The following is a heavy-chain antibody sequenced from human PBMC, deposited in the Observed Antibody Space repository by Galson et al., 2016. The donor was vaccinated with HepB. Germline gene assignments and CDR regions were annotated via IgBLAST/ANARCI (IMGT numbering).Heavy chain of an antibody. D-gene: IGHD3-10*02. CDR3: ARGVRGALGL. Sequence: SLRLSCAASGFTFEDYAMHWVRQVPGKGLVWVSRINDDGRFTVYLDSVKGRFTISRDNANNTLYLQMNSLRVDDSGIYFCARGVRGALGLWGRGTLVTVSS. CDR1: GFTFEDYA. CDR2: INDDGRFT. V-gene: IGHV3-20*04. J-gene: IGHJ4*02.